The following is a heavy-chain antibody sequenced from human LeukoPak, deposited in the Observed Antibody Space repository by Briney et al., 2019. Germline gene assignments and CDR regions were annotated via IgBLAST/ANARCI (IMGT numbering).Heavy chain of an antibody. V-gene: IGHV3-30*02. Sequence: GGSLRLSCAASGFTFNTYGMHWVRQAPGKGLEWVTFIRYDGSNKYYADSVKGRFTVSRDNSKNTVYLLMNSLRTEDTAVYYCGRSRRINASLYYYMDVWGKGTTVTVSS. CDR2: IRYDGSNK. CDR3: GRSRRINASLYYYMDV. J-gene: IGHJ6*03. CDR1: GFTFNTYG. D-gene: IGHD2-15*01.